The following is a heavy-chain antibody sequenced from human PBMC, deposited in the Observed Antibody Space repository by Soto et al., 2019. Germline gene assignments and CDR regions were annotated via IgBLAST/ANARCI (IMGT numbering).Heavy chain of an antibody. J-gene: IGHJ6*03. D-gene: IGHD4-4*01. CDR1: GYTFTSYD. Sequence: ASVKVSCKASGYTFTSYDINWVRQATGQGLERMGWMNPNSGNTGYAQKFQGRVTMTRNTSISTAYMELSSLRSEDTAVYYCARRGDYSNYMDGWGKGNTVTFSS. CDR2: MNPNSGNT. V-gene: IGHV1-8*01. CDR3: ARRGDYSNYMDG.